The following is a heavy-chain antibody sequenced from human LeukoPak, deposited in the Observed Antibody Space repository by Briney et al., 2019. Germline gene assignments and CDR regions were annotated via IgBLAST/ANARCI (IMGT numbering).Heavy chain of an antibody. Sequence: PGGSLRLSCAASGFTFSSYWMSWVRQAPWKGLEWVANIKQDGSEKYYVDSVKGRFTISRDNAKNSLYLQMNSLRAEDTAVYYCARLGGGHSSSWYDAFDIWGQGTMVTVSS. CDR2: IKQDGSEK. J-gene: IGHJ3*02. CDR1: GFTFSSYW. CDR3: ARLGGGHSSSWYDAFDI. D-gene: IGHD6-13*01. V-gene: IGHV3-7*01.